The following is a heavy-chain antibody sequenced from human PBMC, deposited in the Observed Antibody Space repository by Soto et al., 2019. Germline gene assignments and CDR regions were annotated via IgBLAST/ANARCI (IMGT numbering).Heavy chain of an antibody. CDR3: AKYQTTFYYYYMDV. D-gene: IGHD3-16*01. Sequence: EVQLLESGGGLVQPGGSLRLSCAASGFTFSSYAMSWVRQAPGKGLEWVSAISGSGGSTYYADSVKGRFTISRDNSKNTLYLQMTSLRSEDTAVYYCAKYQTTFYYYYMDVWGKGTTVTVSS. CDR1: GFTFSSYA. CDR2: ISGSGGST. V-gene: IGHV3-23*01. J-gene: IGHJ6*03.